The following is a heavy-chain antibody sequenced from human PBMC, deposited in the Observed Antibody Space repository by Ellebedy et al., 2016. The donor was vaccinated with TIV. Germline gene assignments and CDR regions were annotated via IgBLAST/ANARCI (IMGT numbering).Heavy chain of an antibody. Sequence: SVKVSXXASGGTFSSYATSWARQAPGHGLDWMGGIIPIFGTANYAQKFQGRVTITADESTSTAYMELSSLRSEDTAVYYCARGGVRVPAAIKGGYFDYYYYMDVWGKGTTVTVSS. CDR2: IIPIFGTA. CDR1: GGTFSSYA. D-gene: IGHD2-2*02. CDR3: ARGGVRVPAAIKGGYFDYYYYMDV. V-gene: IGHV1-69*13. J-gene: IGHJ6*03.